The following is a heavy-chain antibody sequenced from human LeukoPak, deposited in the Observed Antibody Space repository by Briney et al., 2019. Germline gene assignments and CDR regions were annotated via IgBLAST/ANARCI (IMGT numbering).Heavy chain of an antibody. CDR2: IKQGGNEK. CDR1: GFMFSRYW. D-gene: IGHD1-26*01. CDR3: AKEVGARQPFDY. J-gene: IGHJ4*02. Sequence: SGGSLRLSCAASGFMFSRYWMSWVRQAPGKGLEWVADIKQGGNEKQYVDSVRGRFTVSRDNSKNTLYLQMYSLRAEDTAVYYCAKEVGARQPFDYWGQGTLVTVSS. V-gene: IGHV3-7*03.